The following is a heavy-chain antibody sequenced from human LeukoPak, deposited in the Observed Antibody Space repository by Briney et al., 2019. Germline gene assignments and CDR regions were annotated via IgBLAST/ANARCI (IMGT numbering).Heavy chain of an antibody. Sequence: ASVKVSCKASGGTFSSYAISWVRQAPGQGLEWMGGIIPIFGTANYAQKFQGRVTITTDESTSTAYMELSSLRSEDMAVYYCARVGGGNNWFDPWGQGTLVTVSS. CDR2: IIPIFGTA. CDR3: ARVGGGNNWFDP. CDR1: GGTFSSYA. D-gene: IGHD6-25*01. V-gene: IGHV1-69*05. J-gene: IGHJ5*02.